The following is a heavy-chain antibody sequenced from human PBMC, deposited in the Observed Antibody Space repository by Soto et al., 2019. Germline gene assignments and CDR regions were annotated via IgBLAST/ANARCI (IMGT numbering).Heavy chain of an antibody. CDR1: GFTFSSYS. CDR2: ISGSGGRGSGGST. J-gene: IGHJ4*02. V-gene: IGHV3-23*01. D-gene: IGHD3-16*01. CDR3: AKESDYRWPTTIKY. Sequence: EVQLLESGGGLVQPGGSLRLSCAASGFTFSSYSMSWVRQAPGKGLEWVSAISGSGGRGSGGSTYYADSVKGRLTIAREDSKNTLFLQMNSLRAEDTAVYYCAKESDYRWPTTIKYWGQGNLVTVSS.